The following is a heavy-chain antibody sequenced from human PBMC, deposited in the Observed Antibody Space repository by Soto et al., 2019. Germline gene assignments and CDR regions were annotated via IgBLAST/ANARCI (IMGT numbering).Heavy chain of an antibody. CDR3: ARTMVRGVSTRQQIKYFAY. Sequence: SETLSLTCAVYGGSFSGYYWSWIRQPPGKGLEWIGEINHSGSTNYNPSLKSRVTISVDTSKNQFSLKLSSVTAADTAVYYCARTMVRGVSTRQQIKYFAYWGKGTLVPVAS. J-gene: IGHJ4*02. CDR2: INHSGST. V-gene: IGHV4-34*01. CDR1: GGSFSGYY. D-gene: IGHD3-10*01.